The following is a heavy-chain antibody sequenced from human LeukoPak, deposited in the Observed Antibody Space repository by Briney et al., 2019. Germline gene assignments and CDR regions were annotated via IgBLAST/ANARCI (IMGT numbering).Heavy chain of an antibody. J-gene: IGHJ4*02. Sequence: PGGSLRLSCAASGFTFSSYAMSWVRQAPGKGLEWVSAISGSGGSTYYADSVKGRFTISRDNSKNTLYLQMNSLRAEDTAVYYCTTTASYYYDSSGLGDYWGQGTLVTVSS. V-gene: IGHV3-23*01. CDR2: ISGSGGST. CDR3: TTTASYYYDSSGLGDY. D-gene: IGHD3-22*01. CDR1: GFTFSSYA.